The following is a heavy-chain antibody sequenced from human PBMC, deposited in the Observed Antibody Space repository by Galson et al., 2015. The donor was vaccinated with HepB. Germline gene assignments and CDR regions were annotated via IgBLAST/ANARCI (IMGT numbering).Heavy chain of an antibody. CDR3: AKDPGFPVLAASNNAFDI. CDR2: ISGSGGST. V-gene: IGHV3-23*01. D-gene: IGHD6-19*01. Sequence: SLRLSCAASGFTFSSYAMSWVRQAPGKGLEWVSAISGSGGSTYYADSVKGRFTISRDNSKNTLYLQMNSLRAEDTAVYYCAKDPGFPVLAASNNAFDIWGQGTMVTVSS. J-gene: IGHJ3*02. CDR1: GFTFSSYA.